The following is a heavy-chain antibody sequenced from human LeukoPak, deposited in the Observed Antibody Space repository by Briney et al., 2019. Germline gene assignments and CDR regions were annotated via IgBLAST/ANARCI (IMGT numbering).Heavy chain of an antibody. CDR1: GFTFSSYA. CDR2: ISGSGGST. Sequence: QPGGSLRLSCAASGFTFSSYAMSWVRQAPGKGLEWVSAISGSGGSTYYADSVKGRFTISRDNSKNTLYLQMNSLRAEDTAVYYCAKGGPYYGSGSHRTTNWFDPWGQGTLVTVSS. V-gene: IGHV3-23*01. D-gene: IGHD3-10*01. J-gene: IGHJ5*02. CDR3: AKGGPYYGSGSHRTTNWFDP.